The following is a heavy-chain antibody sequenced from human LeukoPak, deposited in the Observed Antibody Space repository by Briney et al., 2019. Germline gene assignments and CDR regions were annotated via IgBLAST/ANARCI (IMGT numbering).Heavy chain of an antibody. J-gene: IGHJ4*02. D-gene: IGHD3-22*01. V-gene: IGHV1-18*01. CDR1: GYTFTSYG. Sequence: ASVKVSCKASGYTFTSYGISWVRQAPGQGLEWMGWISAYNGNTNYAQKLQGRVTMTTDTSTSTAYMELRSLRSDDTAVYDCARVNYCDSSGHLDCWGQGTLVTDSS. CDR2: ISAYNGNT. CDR3: ARVNYCDSSGHLDC.